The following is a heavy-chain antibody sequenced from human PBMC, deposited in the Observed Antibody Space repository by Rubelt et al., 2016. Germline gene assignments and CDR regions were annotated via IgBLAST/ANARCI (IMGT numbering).Heavy chain of an antibody. CDR3: AGDHKQWYGMDV. V-gene: IGHV4-39*07. CDR1: GGSVSATSYY. CDR2: VCYSGST. J-gene: IGHJ6*02. Sequence: QLHLQESGPGLVKPSETLSLTCTVSGGSVSATSYYWGWIRQPPGKGLEWIANVCYSGSTNYNPSLKSRVTISVDTSKNEFSLKLASVTAADTSLYYWAGDHKQWYGMDVWGQGTTRTVSS. D-gene: IGHD6-19*01.